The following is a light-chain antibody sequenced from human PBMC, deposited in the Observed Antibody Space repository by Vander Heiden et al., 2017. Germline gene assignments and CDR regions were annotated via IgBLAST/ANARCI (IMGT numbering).Light chain of an antibody. CDR3: QQRSNWPPG. CDR1: QSVTSY. V-gene: IGKV3-11*01. CDR2: DAS. Sequence: TVSPPSPATLSLSPGERATLSCRASQSVTSYLAWYQQKPGQAPRLLIYDASNRATGIPARFSGSGSVTDFTLTISSLEPEDFAVYYCQQRSNWPPGFGQGTKLEIK. J-gene: IGKJ2*01.